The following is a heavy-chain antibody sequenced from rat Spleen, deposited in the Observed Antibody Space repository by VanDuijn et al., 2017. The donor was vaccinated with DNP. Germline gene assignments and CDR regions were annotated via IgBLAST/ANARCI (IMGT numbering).Heavy chain of an antibody. J-gene: IGHJ1*01. V-gene: IGHV5S23*01. Sequence: EVQLVESGGGLVQPGRSLKLSCVAAGFTFSDYNMAWVRQAPTKGLEWVASISPSGGSNTYYRDSVKGRFTISRYNAKNTQYLQMDSLRSEDTATYYCAREDYYSGDWYFDFWGPGTMVTVSS. CDR3: AREDYYSGDWYFDF. D-gene: IGHD1-1*01. CDR2: ISPSGGSNT. CDR1: GFTFSDYN.